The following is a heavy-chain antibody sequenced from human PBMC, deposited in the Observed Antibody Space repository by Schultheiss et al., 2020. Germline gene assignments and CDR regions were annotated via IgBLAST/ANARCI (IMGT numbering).Heavy chain of an antibody. CDR2: ISSSGSTI. D-gene: IGHD2-15*01. CDR1: GFTFSSYG. Sequence: GGSLRLSCAASGFTFSSYGMHWVRQAPGKGLEWVSYISSSGSTIYYADSVKGRFTISRDNAKNSLYLQMNSLRAEDTAVYYCASIGGSSYYYYYYYMDVWGKGTTVTVSS. CDR3: ASIGGSSYYYYYYYMDV. V-gene: IGHV3-48*04. J-gene: IGHJ6*03.